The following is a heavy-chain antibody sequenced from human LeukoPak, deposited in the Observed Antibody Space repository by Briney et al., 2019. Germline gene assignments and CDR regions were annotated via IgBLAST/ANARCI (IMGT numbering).Heavy chain of an antibody. D-gene: IGHD5-18*01. CDR2: IYYSGST. V-gene: IGHV4-59*01. J-gene: IGHJ2*01. Sequence: SETLSRTCTVSGASISTYYWTWIRQPPGKGLEWIGYIYYSGSTNYNPSLKSRVTISIDTSKNQFSLNLSSVTAADTAVYYCARDRAMVADWYFDLWGRGTLVTVSS. CDR3: ARDRAMVADWYFDL. CDR1: GASISTYY.